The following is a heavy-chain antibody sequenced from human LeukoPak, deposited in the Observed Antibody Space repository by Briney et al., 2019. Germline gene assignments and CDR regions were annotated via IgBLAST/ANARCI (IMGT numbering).Heavy chain of an antibody. J-gene: IGHJ3*02. Sequence: SETLSLTCTVSGGSISSYYWSWIRQPPGKGLEWIGYTYYSGSTNYNPSLKSRVTISVDTSKNQFSLKLSSVTAADTAVYYCARRDSINLDAFDIWGQGTMVTVSS. CDR1: GGSISSYY. CDR2: TYYSGST. V-gene: IGHV4-59*08. CDR3: ARRDSINLDAFDI. D-gene: IGHD3-3*02.